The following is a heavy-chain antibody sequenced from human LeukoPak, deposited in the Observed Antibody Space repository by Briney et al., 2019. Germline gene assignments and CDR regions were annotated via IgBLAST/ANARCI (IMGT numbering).Heavy chain of an antibody. J-gene: IGHJ4*02. CDR3: ARGSDAHFDY. CDR1: GFTFSSYA. V-gene: IGHV3-23*01. Sequence: GGSLRLSCAASGFTFSSYAMSWVRQAPGKGLEWVSAISGSGGSTYYADSVKGRVIISRDNSKNTLYLQMNSLRAEDTAVYYCARGSDAHFDYWGQGTLVTVSS. D-gene: IGHD1-26*01. CDR2: ISGSGGST.